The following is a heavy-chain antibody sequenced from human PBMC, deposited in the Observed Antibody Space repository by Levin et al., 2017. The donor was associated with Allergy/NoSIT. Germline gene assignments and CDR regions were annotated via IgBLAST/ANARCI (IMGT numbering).Heavy chain of an antibody. CDR2: IYYSGST. CDR1: GGSISSYY. Sequence: SETLSLTCTVSGGSISSYYWSWIRQPPGKGLEWIGYIYYSGSTNYNPSLKSRVTISVDTSKNQFSLKLSSVTAADTAVYYCARDVEDIVVVARKRGYYYMDVWGKGTTVTVSS. V-gene: IGHV4-59*01. D-gene: IGHD2-15*01. J-gene: IGHJ6*03. CDR3: ARDVEDIVVVARKRGYYYMDV.